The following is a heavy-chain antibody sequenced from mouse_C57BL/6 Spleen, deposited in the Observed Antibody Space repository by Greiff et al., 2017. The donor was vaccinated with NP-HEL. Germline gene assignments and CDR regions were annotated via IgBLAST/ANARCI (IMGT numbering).Heavy chain of an antibody. Sequence: QVQLQQPGAELVKPGASVKLSCKASGYTFTSYWMQWVKQRPGQGLEWIGEIDPSDSYTNYNQKFKGKATLTVDTSSSTAYMQLSSLTSEDSAVYYCARFPRFYYYGSSPYYAMDYWGQGTSVTVSS. CDR3: ARFPRFYYYGSSPYYAMDY. D-gene: IGHD1-1*01. CDR2: IDPSDSYT. J-gene: IGHJ4*01. V-gene: IGHV1-50*01. CDR1: GYTFTSYW.